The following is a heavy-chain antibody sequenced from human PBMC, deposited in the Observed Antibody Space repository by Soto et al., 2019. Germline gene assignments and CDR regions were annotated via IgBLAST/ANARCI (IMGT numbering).Heavy chain of an antibody. CDR2: ISSSSSYI. J-gene: IGHJ6*03. Sequence: GGSLRLSCAASGFTFSSYSMNWVRQAPGKGLEWVSSISSSSSYIYYADSVKGRFTISRDNAKNSLYLQMNSLRAEDTAVYYCARWFYYGSGSYYPGAYYYYMDVWGKGTTVTVSS. CDR1: GFTFSSYS. V-gene: IGHV3-21*01. D-gene: IGHD3-10*01. CDR3: ARWFYYGSGSYYPGAYYYYMDV.